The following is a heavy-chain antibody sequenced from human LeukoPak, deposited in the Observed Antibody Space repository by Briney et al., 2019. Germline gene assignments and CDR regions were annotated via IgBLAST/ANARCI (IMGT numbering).Heavy chain of an antibody. CDR1: GGSISSTNYY. V-gene: IGHV4-61*02. CDR3: AREPRDGHNSLDY. J-gene: IGHJ4*02. Sequence: SETLSLTWTVSGGSISSTNYYWSWIRQPAGKGLEWIGRIYTSGSTNYNPSLKSRVTISVDTSKNQFSLKLSSVTAADTAVYYCAREPRDGHNSLDYWGQGTLVTVSS. D-gene: IGHD5-24*01. CDR2: IYTSGST.